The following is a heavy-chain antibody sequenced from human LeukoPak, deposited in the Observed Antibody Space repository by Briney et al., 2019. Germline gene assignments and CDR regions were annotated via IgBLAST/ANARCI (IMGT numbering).Heavy chain of an antibody. CDR3: ARDQARLLWFGDPKGGFDP. Sequence: SSVNVSCKASGYTFTSYYMHWVRQAPGQGLEWVGIINPSGGSTSYAQKFQGRVTIARDTSASTAYMELSSLRSEDTAVYYCARDQARLLWFGDPKGGFDPWGQGTLVTVSS. CDR2: INPSGGST. D-gene: IGHD3-10*01. J-gene: IGHJ5*02. CDR1: GYTFTSYY. V-gene: IGHV1-46*01.